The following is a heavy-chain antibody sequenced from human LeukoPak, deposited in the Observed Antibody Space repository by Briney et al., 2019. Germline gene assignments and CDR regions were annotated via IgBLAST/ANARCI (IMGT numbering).Heavy chain of an antibody. D-gene: IGHD2-2*01. CDR2: ISSSGSTI. CDR1: GFTFSDYY. V-gene: IGHV3-11*04. J-gene: IGHJ4*02. CDR3: ARGFDIVVVPAAYGDY. Sequence: GGSLRLSCAASGFTFSDYYMSWIRQAPGKGLEWVSYISSSGSTIYYADSVKGRFTISRDNAKNSLYLQMNSLRAEDTAVYYCARGFDIVVVPAAYGDYWGQGTLVTVSS.